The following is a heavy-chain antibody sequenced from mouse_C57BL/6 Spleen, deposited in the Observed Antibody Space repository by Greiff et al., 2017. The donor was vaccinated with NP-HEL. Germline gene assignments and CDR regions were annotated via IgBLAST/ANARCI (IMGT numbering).Heavy chain of an antibody. V-gene: IGHV5-4*03. CDR3: ARATVVAHWYCDV. J-gene: IGHJ1*03. D-gene: IGHD1-1*01. CDR1: GFTFSSYA. Sequence: EVMLVESGGGLVKPGGSLKLSCAASGFTFSSYAMSWVRQTPEKRLEWVATISDGGSYTYYPDNVKGRFTISRDNAKNNLYLQMSHLKSEDTAMYYCARATVVAHWYCDVWGTGTTVTVSS. CDR2: ISDGGSYT.